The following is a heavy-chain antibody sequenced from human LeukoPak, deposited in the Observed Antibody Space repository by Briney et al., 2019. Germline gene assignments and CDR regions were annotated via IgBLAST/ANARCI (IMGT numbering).Heavy chain of an antibody. CDR1: GGSISSGSYY. V-gene: IGHV4-61*02. D-gene: IGHD3-10*01. CDR3: ARDYGSGSYLTYDAFDI. CDR2: IYTSGST. Sequence: SQTPSLTCTVSGGSISSGSYYWSWIRQPAGKGLEWIGRIYTSGSTNYNPSLKSRVTISVDTSKNQFSLKLSSVTAADTAVYYCARDYGSGSYLTYDAFDIWGQGTMVTVSS. J-gene: IGHJ3*02.